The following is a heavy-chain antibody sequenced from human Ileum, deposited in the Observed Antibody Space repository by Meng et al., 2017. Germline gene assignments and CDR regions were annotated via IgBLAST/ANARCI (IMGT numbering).Heavy chain of an antibody. J-gene: IGHJ4*02. V-gene: IGHV3-23*03. Sequence: EVQLLEPGGGFVQPGGFLILSCTASGFTFSSYGMSWVRQAPGKGLEWVSGLSGNSNTYYAESVMGRFAISRDNSKNTLYLQMNSLKAEDTAVYYCARGIGTHGRYYSDYWGQGTLVTVSS. CDR2: LSGNSNT. D-gene: IGHD3-9*01. CDR1: GFTFSSYG. CDR3: ARGIGTHGRYYSDY.